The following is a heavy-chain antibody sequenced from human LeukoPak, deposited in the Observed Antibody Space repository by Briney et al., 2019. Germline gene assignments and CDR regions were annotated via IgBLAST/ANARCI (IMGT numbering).Heavy chain of an antibody. Sequence: PSETLSLTCTASGGSINNYYWSWIRQPPGKGLEWIGYIYYSGSTNYNPALKSRVTRSVDTSKNQSSLWLTSLTAADTAVYFWARGSPTPDYWGQGSLVTLSS. CDR1: GGSINNYY. V-gene: IGHV4-59*01. D-gene: IGHD1-26*01. CDR3: ARGSPTPDY. CDR2: IYYSGST. J-gene: IGHJ4*02.